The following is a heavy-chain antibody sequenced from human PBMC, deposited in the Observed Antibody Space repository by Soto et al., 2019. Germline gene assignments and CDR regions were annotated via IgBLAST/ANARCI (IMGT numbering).Heavy chain of an antibody. D-gene: IGHD5-12*01. Sequence: EVQLLESGGGLVQPGGSLRLSCAASGFTFSSSAMSWVRQAPGKGLEWVSAIRGTNGNTHYAESVKGRLTISRDNSKHMFYLPMTFPRAEDTAVYYCAKCIVDRIVTSVWFNWLEPWVQGTLVIFSS. CDR2: IRGTNGNT. CDR3: AKCIVDRIVTSVWFNWLEP. V-gene: IGHV3-23*01. J-gene: IGHJ5*02. CDR1: GFTFSSSA.